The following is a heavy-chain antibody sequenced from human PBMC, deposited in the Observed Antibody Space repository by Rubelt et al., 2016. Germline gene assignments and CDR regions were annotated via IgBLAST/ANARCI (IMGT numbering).Heavy chain of an antibody. CDR2: ISGDGGLT. CDR3: VRGGVDV. Sequence: QVQLVESGGGAVQPGRSLRLSCAASGFTFSSYVMHWVRQAPGKGLEWVAVISGDGGLTYYADSVKGRFTISRDNAKNTLFLQMNSRRAEDTATYYCVRGGVDVWGQGTTVTVSS. CDR1: GFTFSSYV. V-gene: IGHV3-30*04. J-gene: IGHJ6*02.